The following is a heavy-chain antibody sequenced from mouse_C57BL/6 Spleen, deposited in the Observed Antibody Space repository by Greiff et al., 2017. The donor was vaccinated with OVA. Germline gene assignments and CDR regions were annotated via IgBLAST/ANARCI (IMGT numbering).Heavy chain of an antibody. D-gene: IGHD1-1*01. V-gene: IGHV1-69*01. Sequence: VQLQQSGAELVMPGASVKLSCKASGYTFTSYWMHWVKQRPGQGLEWIGEIDPSDSYTNYNQKFKGKSTLTVDKSSSTAYMQLSSLTSEDSAVYYCARSDYGSSLGYWGQGTTLTVSS. CDR1: GYTFTSYW. CDR2: IDPSDSYT. J-gene: IGHJ2*01. CDR3: ARSDYGSSLGY.